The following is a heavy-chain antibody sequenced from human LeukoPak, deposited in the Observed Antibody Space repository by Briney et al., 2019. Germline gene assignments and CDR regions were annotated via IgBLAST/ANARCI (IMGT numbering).Heavy chain of an antibody. D-gene: IGHD5-24*01. CDR3: ANYGYNNY. Sequence: KSSETLSLTCTVSGGSISSYYWSWIRQPPGKGLEWIGSIYHSGSTYYNPSLKSRVTISVDTSKNQFSLKLSSVTAADTAVYYCANYGYNNYWGQGTLVTVSS. J-gene: IGHJ4*02. V-gene: IGHV4-59*04. CDR2: IYHSGST. CDR1: GGSISSYY.